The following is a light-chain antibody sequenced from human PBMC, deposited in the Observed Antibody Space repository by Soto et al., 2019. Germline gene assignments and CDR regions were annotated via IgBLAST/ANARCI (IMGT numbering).Light chain of an antibody. Sequence: QSALTQPPSVSAAPGQKVTISCSGSSSNIGNNYVSWYQHLPGTAPKLLIYENNKRPSGIPDRFSGSKSGTSGTLGITGLQTGDEADYYCGTWDSSLSAWVFGGGTKLTVL. J-gene: IGLJ3*02. CDR3: GTWDSSLSAWV. CDR2: ENN. V-gene: IGLV1-51*02. CDR1: SSNIGNNY.